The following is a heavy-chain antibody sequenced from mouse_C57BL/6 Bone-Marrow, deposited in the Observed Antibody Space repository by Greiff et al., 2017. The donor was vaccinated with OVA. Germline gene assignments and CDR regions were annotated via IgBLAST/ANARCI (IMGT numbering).Heavy chain of an antibody. CDR3: AKEGIYYGDYAMEY. V-gene: IGHV1-64*01. Sequence: QVQLQQPAAELVKPGASVKLSCKASGYTFTSYWMYWVKQRPGQGLDLIGMIHPNSGSTNYNEKFKSKATLTVNKSPSTAYMQLSSLTSEDSAVYNCAKEGIYYGDYAMEYWGQGTSVTVSS. CDR1: GYTFTSYW. D-gene: IGHD1-1*01. J-gene: IGHJ4*01. CDR2: IHPNSGST.